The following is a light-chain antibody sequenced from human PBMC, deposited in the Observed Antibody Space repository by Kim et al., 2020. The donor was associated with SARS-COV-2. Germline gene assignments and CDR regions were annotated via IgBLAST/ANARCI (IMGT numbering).Light chain of an antibody. CDR3: QQYNNWPPWT. CDR2: GAS. J-gene: IGKJ1*01. Sequence: SPGERATLPGRASQSVSSNLAWYQQTPGQAPRLLIYGASTRATGIPARFSGSGSGTEFTLTNSSLQSEDVAVYYCQQYNNWPPWTFGQGTKVDIK. CDR1: QSVSSN. V-gene: IGKV3-15*01.